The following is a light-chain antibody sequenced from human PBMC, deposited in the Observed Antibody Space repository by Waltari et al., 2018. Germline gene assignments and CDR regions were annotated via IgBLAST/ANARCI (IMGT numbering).Light chain of an antibody. CDR2: DAS. J-gene: IGKJ1*01. CDR1: QSVSKY. Sequence: EIVFTQSPGTLSLSPGERATLSCRASQSVSKYLAWYQQKPGQAPRLLIYDASTRATGIPDRFSATGWGTDFSLSISRLEPEDFAVYYCQKYGTLPATFGQGTKVQMK. CDR3: QKYGTLPAT. V-gene: IGKV3-20*01.